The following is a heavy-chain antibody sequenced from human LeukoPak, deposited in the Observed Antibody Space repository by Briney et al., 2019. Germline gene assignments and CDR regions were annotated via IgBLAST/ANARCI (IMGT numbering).Heavy chain of an antibody. J-gene: IGHJ3*02. CDR1: GFTFDDYG. D-gene: IGHD3-22*01. V-gene: IGHV3-20*04. Sequence: GALRLSCAASGFTFDDYGMSWVRQAPGKGLEWVSGINWNGGSTGYADSVKGRFTISRDNAKNSLYLQMNSLRAEDTALYYCAREPDSSGYYGSFDIWGQGTMVTVSS. CDR3: AREPDSSGYYGSFDI. CDR2: INWNGGST.